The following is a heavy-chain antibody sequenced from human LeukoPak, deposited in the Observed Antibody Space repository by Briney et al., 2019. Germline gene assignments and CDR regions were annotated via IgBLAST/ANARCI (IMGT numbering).Heavy chain of an antibody. J-gene: IGHJ4*02. D-gene: IGHD5-12*01. Sequence: PSETLSLTCTVSGYSISSGYYWGWIRQPPGKGLEWIGSIYHSGSTYYNPSLKSRVTISVDTSKNQFSLKLSSVTAADTAVYYCARGYSGYDPSDYWGQGTLVTVSS. CDR2: IYHSGST. V-gene: IGHV4-38-2*02. CDR3: ARGYSGYDPSDY. CDR1: GYSISSGYY.